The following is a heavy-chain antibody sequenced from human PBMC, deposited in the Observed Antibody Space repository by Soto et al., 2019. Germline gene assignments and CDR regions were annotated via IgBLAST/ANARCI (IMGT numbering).Heavy chain of an antibody. Sequence: GGSLRLSCAASGFTFSSYDMHWVRQATGKGLEWVSAIGTAGDTYYPGSVKGRFTISRENAKNSLYLQMNSLRAGDTAVYYCARARRVNYDILTGYSYYMDVWGKGTTVTVSS. D-gene: IGHD3-9*01. CDR2: IGTAGDT. CDR1: GFTFSSYD. J-gene: IGHJ6*03. V-gene: IGHV3-13*01. CDR3: ARARRVNYDILTGYSYYMDV.